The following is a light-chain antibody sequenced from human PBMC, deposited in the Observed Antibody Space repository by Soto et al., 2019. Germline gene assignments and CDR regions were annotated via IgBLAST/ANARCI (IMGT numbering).Light chain of an antibody. CDR1: QRVSSRY. V-gene: IGKV3-20*01. CDR2: GAS. Sequence: IVLTQSPVTLSVSAVGRATLSCRASQRVSSRYLAWYQQKPGQAPSLLIFGASNRATGIPDRFSGSGSGTDFNFTIGRLEPEDFAMYYCQQYSDSPPTFGQGTKVDI. J-gene: IGKJ1*01. CDR3: QQYSDSPPT.